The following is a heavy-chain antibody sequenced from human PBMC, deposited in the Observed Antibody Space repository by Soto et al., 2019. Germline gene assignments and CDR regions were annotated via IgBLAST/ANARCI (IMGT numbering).Heavy chain of an antibody. V-gene: IGHV1-69*02. J-gene: IGHJ5*02. D-gene: IGHD2-2*01. Sequence: QVQLVQSGAEVKKPGSSVKVSCKASGGTFSSYTISWVRQAPGQGLEWMGRIIPILGIANYAQKFQGRVTITADKSTSTAYMELSSLRSEDTAVYYCARGKVGYQLPEGWFDPWGQGTLVTVSS. CDR3: ARGKVGYQLPEGWFDP. CDR2: IIPILGIA. CDR1: GGTFSSYT.